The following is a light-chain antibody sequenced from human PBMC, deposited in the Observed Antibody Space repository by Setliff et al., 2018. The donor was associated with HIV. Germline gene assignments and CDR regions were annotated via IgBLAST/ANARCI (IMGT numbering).Light chain of an antibody. J-gene: IGLJ3*02. Sequence: QSVLTQPASVSGSPGQSITISCTGSSSDVGAYNYVSWYQQHPGKAPKLLIYEVSHRPSGISDRFYAFKSGNTASLIISGLQAEDEADYYCSSYTASATLFGGGTQLTVL. CDR1: SSDVGAYNY. CDR3: SSYTASATL. V-gene: IGLV2-14*01. CDR2: EVS.